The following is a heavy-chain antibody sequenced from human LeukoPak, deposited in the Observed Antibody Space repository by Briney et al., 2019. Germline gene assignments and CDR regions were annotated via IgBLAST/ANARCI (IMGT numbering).Heavy chain of an antibody. V-gene: IGHV4-59*08. J-gene: IGHJ6*02. CDR3: ASLGIAAAGSYYYGMDV. CDR2: IYYSGST. Sequence: PSETLSLTCTVSGGSISSYYWSWIRQPPGKGLEWIGYIYYSGSTNYNSSLKSRVTISVDTSKNQFSLKLSSVTAADTAVYYCASLGIAAAGSYYYGMDVWGQGTTVTVSS. CDR1: GGSISSYY. D-gene: IGHD6-13*01.